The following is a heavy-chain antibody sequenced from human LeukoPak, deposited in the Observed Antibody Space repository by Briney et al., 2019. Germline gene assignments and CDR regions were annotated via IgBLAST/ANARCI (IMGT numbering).Heavy chain of an antibody. V-gene: IGHV1-69*13. D-gene: IGHD3-10*01. CDR3: ARDRYVLLWFGELYS. CDR1: GGTFSSYA. J-gene: IGHJ4*02. Sequence: GASVKVSCKASGGTFSSYAISWVRQAPGQGLEWMGGIIPIFGTANYAQKFQGRVTITADESTSTAYMELSSLRSEDTAVYYCARDRYVLLWFGELYSWGQVTLVTVSS. CDR2: IIPIFGTA.